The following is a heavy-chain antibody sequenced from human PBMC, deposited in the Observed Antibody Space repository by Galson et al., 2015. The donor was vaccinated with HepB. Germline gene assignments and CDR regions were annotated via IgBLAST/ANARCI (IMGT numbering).Heavy chain of an antibody. J-gene: IGHJ4*02. V-gene: IGHV4-59*01. D-gene: IGHD3-22*01. CDR1: GGSISSYY. CDR2: IYYSGST. CDR3: AIENYYDSSGYVLN. Sequence: ETLSLTCTVSGGSISSYYWSWIRQPPGKGLEWIGYIYYSGSTNYNPSLKSRVTISVDTSKNRFSLKLSSVTAADTAVYYCAIENYYDSSGYVLNWGQGTLVTVSS.